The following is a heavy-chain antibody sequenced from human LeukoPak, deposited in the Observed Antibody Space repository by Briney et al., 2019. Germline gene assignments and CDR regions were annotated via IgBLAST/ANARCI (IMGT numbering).Heavy chain of an antibody. CDR3: AREQWYSSSPHPLDY. D-gene: IGHD6-13*01. CDR1: GGSFSGYY. J-gene: IGHJ4*02. V-gene: IGHV4-34*01. Sequence: SETLSLTCAVYGGSFSGYYWSWIRQPPGKGLEWIGEINHSGSTNYNPSLKSRVTMSVDTSKNQFSLKLSSVTAADTAVYYCAREQWYSSSPHPLDYWGQGTLVTVSS. CDR2: INHSGST.